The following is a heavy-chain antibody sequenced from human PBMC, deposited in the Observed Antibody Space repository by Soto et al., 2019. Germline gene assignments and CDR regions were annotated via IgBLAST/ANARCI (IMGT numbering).Heavy chain of an antibody. J-gene: IGHJ6*02. CDR1: GGSISSSNW. Sequence: SETLSLTCAVSGGSISSSNWWCWVRQPPGKGLEWIGDIYHSGSTNYNPSLKSRVTISVDKSKNQFSLKLSSVTAADTAVYYCARHSFPGEYYYYYGMDVWGQGTTVTVSS. D-gene: IGHD3-16*01. CDR2: IYHSGST. CDR3: ARHSFPGEYYYYYGMDV. V-gene: IGHV4-4*02.